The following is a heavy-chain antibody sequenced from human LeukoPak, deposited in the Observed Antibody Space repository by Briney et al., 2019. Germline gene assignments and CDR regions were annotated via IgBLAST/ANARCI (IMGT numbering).Heavy chain of an antibody. Sequence: SETLSLTCTVSGGSISSSSYYWGWIRQPPGKGLDWIGSIYYSGSTYYNPSLKSRVTISVDTSKNQFSLKLSSVTAADTAVYYCARLLAHPPQLRYFDWLSYYYYMDVWGKGTTVTISS. V-gene: IGHV4-39*01. CDR1: GGSISSSSYY. CDR3: ARLLAHPPQLRYFDWLSYYYYMDV. D-gene: IGHD3-9*01. CDR2: IYYSGST. J-gene: IGHJ6*03.